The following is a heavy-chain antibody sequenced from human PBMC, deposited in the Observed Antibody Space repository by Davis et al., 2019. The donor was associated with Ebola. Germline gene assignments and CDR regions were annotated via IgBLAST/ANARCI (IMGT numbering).Heavy chain of an antibody. Sequence: AASVQVSCKASRGTFSTYPIDWVRQAPGQGLEWMGRIIPMLGIPNYAQRFQGRVTITADKSTSTAYMELSSLRTEDTAMYYCPRDLGTAMATEWGQGTLVTVSS. CDR2: IIPMLGIP. D-gene: IGHD5-18*01. CDR1: RGTFSTYP. V-gene: IGHV1-69*04. J-gene: IGHJ4*02. CDR3: PRDLGTAMATE.